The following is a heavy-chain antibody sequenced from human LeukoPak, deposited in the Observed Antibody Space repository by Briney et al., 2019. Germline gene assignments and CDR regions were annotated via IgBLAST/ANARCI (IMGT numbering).Heavy chain of an antibody. V-gene: IGHV1-18*01. CDR2: ISAYNGNT. Sequence: GASVKVSCKASGYTFTSYGISWVRQAPGQGLEWMGWISAYNGNTNYAQKLQGRVTMTTDTSTSTAYMELRNLRSDDTAVYYCARVLYYDYVWGSYPVYYYYMDVWGKGTTVTVSS. CDR3: ARVLYYDYVWGSYPVYYYYMDV. J-gene: IGHJ6*03. CDR1: GYTFTSYG. D-gene: IGHD3-16*02.